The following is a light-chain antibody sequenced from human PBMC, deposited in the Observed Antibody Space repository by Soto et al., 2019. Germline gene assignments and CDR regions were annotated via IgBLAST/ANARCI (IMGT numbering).Light chain of an antibody. CDR1: RDDIGAYDY. CDR2: EVT. V-gene: IGLV2-14*01. J-gene: IGLJ2*01. Sequence: QSVLTQPASVSGSPGQSITISCAGTRDDIGAYDYVSWHQQHPGNAPKLSVYEVTNRPSGVSDRFSGSKSGNTASLTISGLQAEDEADYYCNSYTNSSAVVFGGGTKVTVL. CDR3: NSYTNSSAVV.